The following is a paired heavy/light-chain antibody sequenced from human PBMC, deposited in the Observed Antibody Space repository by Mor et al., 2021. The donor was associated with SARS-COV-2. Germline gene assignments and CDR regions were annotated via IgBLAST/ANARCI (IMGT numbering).Light chain of an antibody. CDR2: QDS. CDR3: QAWEGV. J-gene: IGLJ3*02. CDR1: KLGDKY. V-gene: IGLV3-1*01. Sequence: SYELTQPPSVSVSPGQTASITCSGDKLGDKYACWYQQKPGQSPVLVIYQDSKRPSGIPERFSGSNSGNTATLTISGTQAMDEADYYCQAWEGVFGGGTKLTVL.
Heavy chain of an antibody. CDR1: GYTFTSYA. V-gene: IGHV1-3*01. CDR3: ASRWTQMVNSAYGMDV. CDR2: INAGNGNT. J-gene: IGHJ6*02. Sequence: QVQLVQSGAEVKKPGASVKVSCKASGYTFTSYAMHWVRQAPGQRLEWMGWINAGNGNTKYSQKFQGRVTITRDTSASTAYMELSSLRSEDTAVYYCASRWTQMVNSAYGMDVWGQGTTVTVSS. D-gene: IGHD2-8*01.